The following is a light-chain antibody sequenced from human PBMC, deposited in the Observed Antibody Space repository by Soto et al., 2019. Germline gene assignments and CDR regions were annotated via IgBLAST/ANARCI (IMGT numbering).Light chain of an antibody. CDR2: QVT. J-gene: IGLJ1*01. Sequence: QSALTQPASVSGSPGQSITISCTGTSSDLAIYNYVSWYQQQPGKAPKLMIYQVTNRPSGVSNRFSGSRSGKTASLTISGLQAEDEADYYCSSYTDSSNDVFGTGTKVTLL. CDR1: SSDLAIYNY. CDR3: SSYTDSSNDV. V-gene: IGLV2-14*01.